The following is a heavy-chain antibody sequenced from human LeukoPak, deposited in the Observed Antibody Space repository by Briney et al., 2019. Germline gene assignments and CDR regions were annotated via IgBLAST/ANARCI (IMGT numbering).Heavy chain of an antibody. J-gene: IGHJ3*02. CDR3: ARQFFGVVIISPDAFDI. V-gene: IGHV4-39*01. Sequence: SETLSLTCAVSGGSISSSSYYWGWIRQPPGKGQEWIGSIYYSGSTYYNPSLKSRVTISVDTSKNQFSLKLSSVTAADTAVYYCARQFFGVVIISPDAFDIWGQGTMVTVSS. CDR1: GGSISSSSYY. D-gene: IGHD3-3*01. CDR2: IYYSGST.